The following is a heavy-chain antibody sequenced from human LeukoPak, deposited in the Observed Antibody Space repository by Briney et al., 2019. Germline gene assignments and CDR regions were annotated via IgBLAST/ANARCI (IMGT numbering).Heavy chain of an antibody. Sequence: GASVKVSCKASGGTFRSYAISWVRQAPGQGLEWMGRIIPIFGTANYAQKFQGRVTITTDEPTSTAYMELSSLRSEDTAVYYCAREPYSGYDPYYYYYYMDVWGKGTTVTVSS. D-gene: IGHD5-12*01. J-gene: IGHJ6*03. CDR1: GGTFRSYA. CDR2: IIPIFGTA. V-gene: IGHV1-69*05. CDR3: AREPYSGYDPYYYYYYMDV.